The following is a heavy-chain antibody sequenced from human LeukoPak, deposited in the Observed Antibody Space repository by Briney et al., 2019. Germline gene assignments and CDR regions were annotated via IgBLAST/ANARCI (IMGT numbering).Heavy chain of an antibody. CDR2: INPNSGGT. V-gene: IGHV1-2*04. D-gene: IGHD3-9*01. J-gene: IGHJ5*02. CDR3: ARPGYDILTGYYGGNWFDP. CDR1: GYTFTGYY. Sequence: ASVKVSCKASGYTFTGYYMHWARQAPGQGLEWMGWINPNSGGTNYAQKFQGWVTMTRDTSISTAYMELSRLRSDDTAVYYCARPGYDILTGYYGGNWFDPWGQGTLVTVSS.